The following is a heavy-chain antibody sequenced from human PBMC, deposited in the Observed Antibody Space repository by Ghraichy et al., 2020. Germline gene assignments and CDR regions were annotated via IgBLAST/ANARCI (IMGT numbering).Heavy chain of an antibody. CDR2: IYYSGST. CDR3: AREDSSGWIDY. CDR1: GGSISSYY. V-gene: IGHV4-59*01. Sequence: SETLSLTCTVSGGSISSYYWSWIRQPPGKGLEWIGYIYYSGSTNYNPSLKSRVTISVDTSKNQFSLKLSSVTAADTAVYYCAREDSSGWIDYWGQGTLVTVSS. J-gene: IGHJ4*02. D-gene: IGHD6-19*01.